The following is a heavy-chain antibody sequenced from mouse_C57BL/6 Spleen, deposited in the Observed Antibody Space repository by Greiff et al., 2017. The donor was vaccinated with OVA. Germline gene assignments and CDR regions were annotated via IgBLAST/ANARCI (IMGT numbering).Heavy chain of an antibody. V-gene: IGHV1-55*01. Sequence: QVQLQQPGAELVKPGASVKMSCKASGYTFTSYWITWVKQRPGQGLEWIGDIYPGSGSTNYNEKFKSKATLTVDTSSSTAYMQLSSLTSEDSAVYYCARGDGYYAYYAMDYWGQGTSVTVSS. J-gene: IGHJ4*01. CDR1: GYTFTSYW. D-gene: IGHD2-3*01. CDR3: ARGDGYYAYYAMDY. CDR2: IYPGSGST.